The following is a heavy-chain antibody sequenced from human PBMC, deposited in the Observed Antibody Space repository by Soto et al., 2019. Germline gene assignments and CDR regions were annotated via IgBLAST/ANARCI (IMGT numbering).Heavy chain of an antibody. CDR2: IYYSGST. CDR1: GGSISSSSYY. V-gene: IGHV4-39*01. J-gene: IGHJ6*02. CDR3: AAPNYDSSGYAVVGYYYGMDV. Sequence: QLQLQESGPGLVKPSETLSLTCTVSGGSISSSSYYWGWIRQPPGKGLEWIGSIYYSGSTYYNPSLKSRVTISVDTSKNQFSLKLSSVTAADTAVYYCAAPNYDSSGYAVVGYYYGMDVWGQGTTVTVSS. D-gene: IGHD3-22*01.